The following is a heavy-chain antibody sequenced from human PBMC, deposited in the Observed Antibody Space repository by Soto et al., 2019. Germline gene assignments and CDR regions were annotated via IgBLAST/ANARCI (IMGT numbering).Heavy chain of an antibody. D-gene: IGHD3-10*01. J-gene: IGHJ5*02. Sequence: GGSLRLSCAASGFTFSSYSMNWVRQAPGKGLEWVSYISSSSSTIYYADSVKGRFTISRDNSKNTLYLQMNSLRAEDTAVYYSAKDRVTASAMVRGDIFSWGQGTLVTVSS. CDR1: GFTFSSYS. CDR3: AKDRVTASAMVRGDIFS. CDR2: ISSSSSTI. V-gene: IGHV3-48*01.